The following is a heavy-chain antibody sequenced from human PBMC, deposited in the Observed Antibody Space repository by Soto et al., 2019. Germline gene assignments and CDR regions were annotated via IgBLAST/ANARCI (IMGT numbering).Heavy chain of an antibody. CDR3: ARSGRYNWTTYYYYYGMDV. J-gene: IGHJ6*02. CDR1: GYTFTGYY. CDR2: INPSGGST. D-gene: IGHD1-20*01. Sequence: VASVKVSCKASGYTFTGYYMHWVRQAPGQGLEWMGIINPSGGSTSYAQKFQGRVTMTRDTSTSTVYMELSSLRSEDTAVYYCARSGRYNWTTYYYYYGMDVWGQGTTVTVSS. V-gene: IGHV1-46*01.